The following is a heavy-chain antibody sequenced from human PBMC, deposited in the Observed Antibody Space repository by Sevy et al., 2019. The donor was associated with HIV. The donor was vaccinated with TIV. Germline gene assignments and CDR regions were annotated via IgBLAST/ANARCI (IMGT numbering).Heavy chain of an antibody. CDR2: IHYSGNT. J-gene: IGHJ6*02. V-gene: IGHV4-61*08. CDR3: ARDRIFAVGFNGMDV. CDR1: GGSVSSGGHY. D-gene: IGHD3-3*02. Sequence: SETLSLTCTVSGGSVSSGGHYWGWVRQPPGKGLEWIGYIHYSGNTNYNPSLKSRVTISVDTSKEQFSLKLSSGTAADTAVYCCARDRIFAVGFNGMDVWGQGTTVTVSS.